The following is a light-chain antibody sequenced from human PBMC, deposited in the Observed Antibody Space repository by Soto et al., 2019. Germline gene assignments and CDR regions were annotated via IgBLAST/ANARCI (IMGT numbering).Light chain of an antibody. CDR3: CSYAGSSTPYV. J-gene: IGLJ1*01. Sequence: QSALTQPASVSGSPGQSITISCTGTSSDVGSYNLVSWYQQHPGKAPKLMIYEDNDRPSGVSHRFSGSKSGNTASLTISGLQAEDEADYFCCSYAGSSTPYVFGTGPKVTVL. CDR1: SSDVGSYNL. V-gene: IGLV2-23*01. CDR2: EDN.